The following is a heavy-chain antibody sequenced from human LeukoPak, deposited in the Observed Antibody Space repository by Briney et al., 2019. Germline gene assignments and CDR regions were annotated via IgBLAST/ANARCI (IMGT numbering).Heavy chain of an antibody. V-gene: IGHV1-69*04. J-gene: IGHJ4*02. D-gene: IGHD3-9*01. Sequence: GSSVKVSCKASGGTFSSYAISWVRQAPGQGLEWMGRIIPILGIANYAQKFQGRVTITADKSTSTAYMELSSLRSEDTAVYYCAANGHFDWLSVDYWGQGTLVTVSS. CDR1: GGTFSSYA. CDR2: IIPILGIA. CDR3: AANGHFDWLSVDY.